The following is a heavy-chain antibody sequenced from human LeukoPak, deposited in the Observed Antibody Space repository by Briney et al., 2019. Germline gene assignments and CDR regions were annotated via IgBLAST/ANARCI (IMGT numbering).Heavy chain of an antibody. J-gene: IGHJ4*02. D-gene: IGHD6-13*01. CDR1: GYTFTSYG. CDR3: ARVGVSPVLYSRHYFDY. Sequence: GASVKVSCKASGYTFTSYGISWVRQAPGQGLEWMGWISAYNGNTNYAQKLQGRVTMTTDTSTSTAYMELRSLRSDDTAVYYCARVGVSPVLYSRHYFDYWGQGTLVTVSS. V-gene: IGHV1-18*01. CDR2: ISAYNGNT.